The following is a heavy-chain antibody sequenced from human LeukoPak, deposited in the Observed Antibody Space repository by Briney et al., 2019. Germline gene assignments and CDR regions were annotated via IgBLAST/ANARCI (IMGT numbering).Heavy chain of an antibody. J-gene: IGHJ6*02. Sequence: PGGSLRLSCAASGFTFSSYAMLWVRQAPGKGLEWVAVISYDGSNKYYADSVKGRFTISRDNSKNTLYLQMNSLRAEDTAVYYCARDLIVGGPLVRGVIGYYYGMDVWGQGTTVTVSS. CDR1: GFTFSSYA. CDR2: ISYDGSNK. D-gene: IGHD3-10*01. V-gene: IGHV3-30*04. CDR3: ARDLIVGGPLVRGVIGYYYGMDV.